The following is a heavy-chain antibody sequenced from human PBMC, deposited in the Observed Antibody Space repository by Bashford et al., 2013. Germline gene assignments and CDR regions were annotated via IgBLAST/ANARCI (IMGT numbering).Heavy chain of an antibody. CDR2: INPSVGTT. V-gene: IGHV1-46*01. Sequence: WVRQAPGQGLQSMGMINPSVGTTGYAQSFQGRVTMTRETSTSTVYMELSSLGFEDTAVYYCATAPRGSYLPGGDYFDHVGPGNPGHRLL. D-gene: IGHD1-26*01. CDR3: ATAPRGSYLPGGDYFDH. J-gene: IGHJ4*02.